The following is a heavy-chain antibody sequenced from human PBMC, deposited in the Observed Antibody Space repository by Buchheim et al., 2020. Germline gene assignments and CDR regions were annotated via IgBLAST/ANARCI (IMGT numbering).Heavy chain of an antibody. V-gene: IGHV1-8*01. CDR3: ARDLPSGSYIDP. Sequence: QVQLVQSGAEVKKPGASVKVSCKASGYTFSNYHINWVRQATGQGPEWMGWVHPHNGHTGYAQTFQGRVTMTRHTSISTAYIELSRLGSDDTAVYYSARDLPSGSYIDPWGQGTL. CDR1: GYTFSNYH. J-gene: IGHJ5*02. CDR2: VHPHNGHT. D-gene: IGHD1-26*01.